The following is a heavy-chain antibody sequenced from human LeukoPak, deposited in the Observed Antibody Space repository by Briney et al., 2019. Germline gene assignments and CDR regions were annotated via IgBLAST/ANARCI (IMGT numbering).Heavy chain of an antibody. CDR3: ARFWASRNYFDY. CDR1: GGSISSGDYY. CDR2: IYYSGST. Sequence: SETLSLTCTVSGGSISSGDYYWSWIRQPPGKGLEWIGYIYYSGSTYYNPSLKSRVTISVDTSKNQFSLKPSSVTAADTAVYYCARFWASRNYFDYWGQGTLVTVSS. V-gene: IGHV4-30-4*01. J-gene: IGHJ4*02. D-gene: IGHD6-13*01.